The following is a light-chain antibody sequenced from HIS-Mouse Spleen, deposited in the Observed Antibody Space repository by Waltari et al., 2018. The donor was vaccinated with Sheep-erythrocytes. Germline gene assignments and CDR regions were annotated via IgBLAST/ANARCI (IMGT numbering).Light chain of an antibody. CDR1: QGISSG. V-gene: IGKV1-12*01. J-gene: IGKJ5*01. CDR2: AAS. CDR3: QQANSFPIT. Sequence: DIQMTQSPSSVSASVGDRVTITCRGSQGISSGLAWYQQKPGKAPKLLIYAASSLQSGVPSRFSGSGSGTDFTLTISSLQPEDFATYYCQQANSFPITFGQGTRLEIK.